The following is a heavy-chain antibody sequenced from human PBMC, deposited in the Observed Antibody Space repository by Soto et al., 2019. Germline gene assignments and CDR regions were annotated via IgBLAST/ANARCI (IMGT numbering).Heavy chain of an antibody. J-gene: IGHJ6*02. V-gene: IGHV3-23*01. Sequence: EVQLLESGGGLVQPGGSLRLSCAASGFTFSSYAMSWVRQAPGKGLEWVSAISGSGGSTYYADSVKGRFTISRDNSKNTLYLQMNSLRAEDTAVYYCAKGGGRMTTSDYYYGMDVWGQGTTVTVSS. CDR3: AKGGGRMTTSDYYYGMDV. CDR2: ISGSGGST. D-gene: IGHD2-15*01. CDR1: GFTFSSYA.